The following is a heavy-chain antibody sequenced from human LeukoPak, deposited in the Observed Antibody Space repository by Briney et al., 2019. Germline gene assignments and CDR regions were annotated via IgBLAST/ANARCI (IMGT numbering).Heavy chain of an antibody. Sequence: SQTLSLTCTVSGGSISSGSYYWSWIRQPAGKGLEWIGRIYTSGSPNYNPSLKSRVTISVDTSKNQFSLKLSSVTAADTAVYYCARSSHYDSSSYYRVLRYNWFDPWGQGTLVTVSS. CDR2: IYTSGSP. D-gene: IGHD3-22*01. CDR3: ARSSHYDSSSYYRVLRYNWFDP. CDR1: GGSISSGSYY. V-gene: IGHV4-61*02. J-gene: IGHJ5*02.